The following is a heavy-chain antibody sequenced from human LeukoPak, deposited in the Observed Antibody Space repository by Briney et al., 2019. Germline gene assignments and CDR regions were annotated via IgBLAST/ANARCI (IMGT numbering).Heavy chain of an antibody. Sequence: PGGSLRLSCAASGFTFSTYWMAWVRQAPGKGLEWVANIKGDESAKHQADSVKGRFTIFRDNAQRSVYLQMSRLRGEDTAVYYCAQDVGGRLDYWGQGTLVTVSS. J-gene: IGHJ4*02. V-gene: IGHV3-7*01. CDR3: AQDVGGRLDY. CDR1: GFTFSTYW. D-gene: IGHD1-26*01. CDR2: IKGDESAK.